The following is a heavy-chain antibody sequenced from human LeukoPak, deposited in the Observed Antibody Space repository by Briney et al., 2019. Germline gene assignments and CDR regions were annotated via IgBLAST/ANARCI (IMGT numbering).Heavy chain of an antibody. CDR1: GGSISSYY. CDR2: IYYSGST. V-gene: IGHV4-59*01. CDR3: ARGLAPPQYAPRSHYYYMDV. D-gene: IGHD2-8*01. J-gene: IGHJ6*03. Sequence: SETLSLTCAVYGGSISSYYWSWIRQPPGKGLEWIGYIYYSGSTNYNPSLKSRVTISVDTSKNQFSLKLSSVTAADTAVYYCARGLAPPQYAPRSHYYYMDVWGKGTTVTVSS.